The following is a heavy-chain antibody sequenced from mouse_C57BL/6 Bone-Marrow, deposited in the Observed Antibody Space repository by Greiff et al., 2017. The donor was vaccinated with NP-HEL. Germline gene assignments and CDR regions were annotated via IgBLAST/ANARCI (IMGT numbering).Heavy chain of an antibody. CDR3: ARNYYGSNWYFDV. V-gene: IGHV14-3*01. Sequence: VQLKESVAELVRPGASVKLSCTASGFNIKNTYMHWVKQRPEQGLEWIGRIDPANGNTKYAPKFQGKATITADTSSTTAYLQLSSLTSEDTAIYYCARNYYGSNWYFDVWGTGTTVTVSS. CDR2: IDPANGNT. CDR1: GFNIKNTY. D-gene: IGHD1-1*01. J-gene: IGHJ1*03.